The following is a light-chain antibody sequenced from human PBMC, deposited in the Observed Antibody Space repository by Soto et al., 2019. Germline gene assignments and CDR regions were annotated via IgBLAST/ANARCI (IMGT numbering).Light chain of an antibody. CDR3: QQYNDGPRT. CDR1: QNIGSD. V-gene: IGKV3-15*01. Sequence: EIVMTQSPATLSASPGERVTLSCRASQNIGSDLAWYQQKPGQGPRLLIYYASTRATGIPAKFSGSGSGTDFSLTISSLQSVDSAVYYCQQYNDGPRTFGQGTK. J-gene: IGKJ1*01. CDR2: YAS.